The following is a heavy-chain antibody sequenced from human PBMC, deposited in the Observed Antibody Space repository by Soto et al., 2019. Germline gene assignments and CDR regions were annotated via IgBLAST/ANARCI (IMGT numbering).Heavy chain of an antibody. V-gene: IGHV1-3*01. D-gene: IGHD5-18*01. J-gene: IGHJ6*02. CDR3: ARVYYSYGRLRYGMDV. CDR1: GYTFTSYA. CDR2: INAGNGNT. Sequence: GASVKVSCKASGYTFTSYAMHWVRQAPGQRLEWMGWINAGNGNTKYSQKFQGRVTITRDTSASTAYMELSSLRSEDTAVYYCARVYYSYGRLRYGMDVWGQGTTVTVSS.